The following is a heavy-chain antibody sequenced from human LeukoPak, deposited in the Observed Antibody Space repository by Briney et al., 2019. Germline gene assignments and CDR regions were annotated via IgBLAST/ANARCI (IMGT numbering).Heavy chain of an antibody. J-gene: IGHJ6*03. D-gene: IGHD2-2*01. CDR1: GFSFSAYW. V-gene: IGHV3-74*01. Sequence: GGSLRLSCAASGFSFSAYWTHWVCQAPGKGLVWVSRINSDGSGTGYADSVKGRFTISRDNAKNTLYLQMNSLRAEDTAVYYCARGARYCTSTSCQVRYYMDVWGKGTTVTISS. CDR2: INSDGSGT. CDR3: ARGARYCTSTSCQVRYYMDV.